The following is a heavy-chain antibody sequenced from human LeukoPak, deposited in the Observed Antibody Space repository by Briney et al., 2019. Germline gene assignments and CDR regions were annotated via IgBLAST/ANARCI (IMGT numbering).Heavy chain of an antibody. J-gene: IGHJ4*02. CDR3: AKSPPNVLLWFGELSSPFDY. CDR2: ICGSGGST. CDR1: GFTFSSYA. D-gene: IGHD3-10*01. Sequence: GGSLRLSCAASGFTFSSYAMSWVRQAPGKGLEWVSAICGSGGSTYYADSVKGRFTISRDNSKNTLYLQMNSLRAEDTAVYYCAKSPPNVLLWFGELSSPFDYWGQGALVTVSS. V-gene: IGHV3-23*01.